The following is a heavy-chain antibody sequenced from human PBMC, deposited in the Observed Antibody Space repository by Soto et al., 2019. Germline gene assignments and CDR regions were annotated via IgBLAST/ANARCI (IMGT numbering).Heavy chain of an antibody. CDR3: ARDHHYYDSSGYYSFDY. CDR1: GGTFSSYA. J-gene: IGHJ4*02. D-gene: IGHD3-22*01. V-gene: IGHV1-69*01. Sequence: QVQLVQSGAEVKKPGSSVKVSCKASGGTFSSYAISWVRQAPGQGLEWMGGIIPIFGTANYAQKFQGRVTINADESTSTAYMELSSLRSEDTAVYYCARDHHYYDSSGYYSFDYWGQGTLVTVSS. CDR2: IIPIFGTA.